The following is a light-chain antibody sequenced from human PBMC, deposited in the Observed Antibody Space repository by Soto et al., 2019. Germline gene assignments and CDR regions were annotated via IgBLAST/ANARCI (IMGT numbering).Light chain of an antibody. V-gene: IGKV3-20*01. J-gene: IGKJ5*01. CDR3: QQYGSSPIT. CDR1: QSVSSSY. Sequence: EIVLTQSPGTLSLSPGERATLSCRASQSVSSSYLAWYQQKPGQAPRLLIYGASSRATGIPDRVSGSGSGTDVTLTISRLEPEDFAVYDCQQYGSSPITFGQGTRLEIK. CDR2: GAS.